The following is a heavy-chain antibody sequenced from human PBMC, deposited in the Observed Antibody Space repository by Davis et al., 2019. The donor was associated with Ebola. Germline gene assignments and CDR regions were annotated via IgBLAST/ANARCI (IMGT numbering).Heavy chain of an antibody. CDR3: AREVLDIVVVVAATGFWIDP. V-gene: IGHV4-31*03. D-gene: IGHD2-15*01. CDR2: IYYSGST. CDR1: GGSISSGGYY. J-gene: IGHJ5*02. Sequence: LSLTCTVSGGSISSGGYYWSWIRQPPGKGLEWIGYIYYSGSTSYNPSLGSRVTISLDTSKNQFSLKLSSVTAADTAVYYCAREVLDIVVVVAATGFWIDPWGQGTLVTVSS.